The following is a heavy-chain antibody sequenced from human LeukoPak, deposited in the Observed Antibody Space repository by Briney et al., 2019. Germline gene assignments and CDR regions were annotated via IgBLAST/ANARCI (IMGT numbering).Heavy chain of an antibody. Sequence: GGSLRLSCAASGFTFSSYGMHWVRQAPGKGLEWVAVISYDGSNKYYADSVKGRFTISRGNSKNTLYLQMNSLRAEDTAVYYCAKVGLDYYDSSGYYYDSGDYWGQGTLVTVSS. CDR3: AKVGLDYYDSSGYYYDSGDY. CDR2: ISYDGSNK. J-gene: IGHJ4*02. V-gene: IGHV3-30*18. CDR1: GFTFSSYG. D-gene: IGHD3-22*01.